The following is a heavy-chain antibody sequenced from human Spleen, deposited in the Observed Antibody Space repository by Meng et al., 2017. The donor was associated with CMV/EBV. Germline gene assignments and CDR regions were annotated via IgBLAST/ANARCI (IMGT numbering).Heavy chain of an antibody. CDR1: GFALSTGGVG. Sequence: TWTFSGFALSTGGVGVGWIRQPPGKALEWLALIYWNDDERYSPSLKSRLTITKDTSKSQVVLTMTNMDPVDTATYYCALESGYDSAPNWGQGTLVTVSS. CDR2: IYWNDDE. D-gene: IGHD5-12*01. V-gene: IGHV2-5*01. CDR3: ALESGYDSAPN. J-gene: IGHJ4*02.